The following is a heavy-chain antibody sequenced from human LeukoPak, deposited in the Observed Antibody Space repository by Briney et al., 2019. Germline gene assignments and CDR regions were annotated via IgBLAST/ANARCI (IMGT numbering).Heavy chain of an antibody. CDR2: ISSSSSYT. D-gene: IGHD3-10*01. V-gene: IGHV3-11*06. CDR3: AREGVLWFGAKNQFDY. CDR1: GFTFSDYY. Sequence: PGGSLRLSCAASGFTFSDYYMSWIRQAPGKGLEWVSYISSSSSYTNYADSVKGRFTISRDNAKNSLYLQMNSLRDEDTAVYYCAREGVLWFGAKNQFDYWGQGTLVTVSS. J-gene: IGHJ4*02.